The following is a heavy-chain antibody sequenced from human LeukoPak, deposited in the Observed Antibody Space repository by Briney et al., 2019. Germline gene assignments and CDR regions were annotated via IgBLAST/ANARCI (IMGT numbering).Heavy chain of an antibody. Sequence: GGSLRLSCAASGFTFSSYEMNWVRQAPGKGLEWVSYISSSGSTIYYADSVKGRFTTSRDNAKNSLYLQMNSLRAEDTAVYYCARDHGPHFDWFVDALDIWGQGTMVTVSS. J-gene: IGHJ3*02. D-gene: IGHD3-9*01. CDR1: GFTFSSYE. CDR3: ARDHGPHFDWFVDALDI. CDR2: ISSSGSTI. V-gene: IGHV3-48*03.